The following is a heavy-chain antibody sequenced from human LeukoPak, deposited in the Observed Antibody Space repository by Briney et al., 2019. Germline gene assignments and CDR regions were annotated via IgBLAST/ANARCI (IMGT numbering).Heavy chain of an antibody. Sequence: SVKVSCKASGGTFSSYAISWVRQAPGQGLEWMGRIIPILGIANYAQKFQGRVTITADKSTSTAYMELSSLRSEDTAVYYCAREGAGYYGSGSYYPSYYYYGMDVWGQGTTVTVSS. CDR3: AREGAGYYGSGSYYPSYYYYGMDV. CDR2: IIPILGIA. V-gene: IGHV1-69*04. J-gene: IGHJ6*02. CDR1: GGTFSSYA. D-gene: IGHD3-10*01.